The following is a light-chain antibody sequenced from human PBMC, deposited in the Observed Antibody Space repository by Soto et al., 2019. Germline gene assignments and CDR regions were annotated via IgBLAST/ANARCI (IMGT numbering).Light chain of an antibody. J-gene: IGKJ2*01. CDR3: QKYGSSPYT. CDR2: GAS. Sequence: EIVLTQSPGTLSFSPGERATLSCRASQSVSSSYLAWDQQKPGQAPRLLIYGASSMATGIPDMFIGSGSGTDFTLTISRLETEDSAVYYCQKYGSSPYTFVQGTKLESK. CDR1: QSVSSSY. V-gene: IGKV3-20*01.